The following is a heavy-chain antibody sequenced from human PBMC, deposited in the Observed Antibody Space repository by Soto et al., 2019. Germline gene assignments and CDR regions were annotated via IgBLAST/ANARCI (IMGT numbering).Heavy chain of an antibody. CDR2: VYYNENT. J-gene: IGHJ5*01. Sequence: SETLSLTCSVSGASINNFAYYWGWIRQPPGKGLEWIGTVYYNENTYYNPSLKSRVAISVDTAKNQFSLNLRSVTAADTAIYFCERRERYYGSPGWFDPWSQGTLVTVSS. CDR3: ERRERYYGSPGWFDP. D-gene: IGHD3-10*01. V-gene: IGHV4-39*01. CDR1: GASINNFAYY.